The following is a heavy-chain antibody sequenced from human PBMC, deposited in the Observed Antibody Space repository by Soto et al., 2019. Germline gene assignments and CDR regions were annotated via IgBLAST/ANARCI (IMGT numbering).Heavy chain of an antibody. CDR2: IIPIFGTA. Sequence: QVQLVQSGAEVKKPGSSVKVSCKASGGTFSSYAISWVRQAPGQGLEWMGGIIPIFGTANYAQKFQGGVTITADESTSTAYMELSSLRSEDTAVYYCARPGIAAAGTYYYYGMDVWGQGTTVTVSS. J-gene: IGHJ6*02. D-gene: IGHD6-13*01. CDR3: ARPGIAAAGTYYYYGMDV. CDR1: GGTFSSYA. V-gene: IGHV1-69*01.